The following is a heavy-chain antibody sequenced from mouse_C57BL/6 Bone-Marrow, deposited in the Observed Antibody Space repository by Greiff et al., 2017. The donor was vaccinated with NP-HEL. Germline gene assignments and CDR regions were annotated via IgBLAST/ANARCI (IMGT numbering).Heavy chain of an antibody. Sequence: VQRVESGAELVRPGTSVKVSCKASGYAFTNYLIEWVKQRPGQGLEWIGVINPGSGGTNYNEKFKGKATLTADKSSSTAYMQLSSLTSEDSAVYFCARKGAYYSNYRNYWGQGTTLTVSS. J-gene: IGHJ2*01. D-gene: IGHD2-5*01. CDR1: GYAFTNYL. CDR2: INPGSGGT. V-gene: IGHV1-54*01. CDR3: ARKGAYYSNYRNY.